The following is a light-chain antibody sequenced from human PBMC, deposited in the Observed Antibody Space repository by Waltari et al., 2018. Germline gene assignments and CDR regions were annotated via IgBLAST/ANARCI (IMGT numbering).Light chain of an antibody. CDR2: MAS. CDR1: QSVGTW. Sequence: DIQMTQSPSILSASVGDRVTISCRASQSVGTWLAWYQQKPGKAPKLLIYMASSLESGVPSRFSGSRSGTEFTLTISSLQPDDFATYSCQQYSSFSTFGQGTKVDI. V-gene: IGKV1-5*03. CDR3: QQYSSFST. J-gene: IGKJ2*01.